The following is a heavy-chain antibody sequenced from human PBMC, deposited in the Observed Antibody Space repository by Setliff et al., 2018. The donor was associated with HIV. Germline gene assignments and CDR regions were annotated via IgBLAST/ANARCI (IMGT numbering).Heavy chain of an antibody. J-gene: IGHJ4*02. D-gene: IGHD5-12*01. CDR3: ARDGSIVATPLLDS. CDR1: TFTFSAYA. Sequence: GESLKISCVASTFTFSAYAMNWVRQAPGKGLEWVSSINSESTYIYYADSVKGRFIISRDNPKNSLYLQMNSLKAEDTAVYYCARDGSIVATPLLDSWGQGTLVTVSS. CDR2: INSESTYI. V-gene: IGHV3-21*01.